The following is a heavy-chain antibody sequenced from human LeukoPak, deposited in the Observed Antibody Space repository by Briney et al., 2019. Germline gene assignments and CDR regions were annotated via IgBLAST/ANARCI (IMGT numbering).Heavy chain of an antibody. V-gene: IGHV4-59*01. CDR2: IYYSGST. Sequence: PSETLSLTCTVSGGSISSYYWSWIRQPPGKGLEWIGYIYYSGSTNYNPSPKSRVTISVDTSKNQFSLKLSSVTAADTAVYYCARGNRDIYIDYWGQGTLVTVSS. CDR1: GGSISSYY. D-gene: IGHD2-15*01. CDR3: ARGNRDIYIDY. J-gene: IGHJ4*02.